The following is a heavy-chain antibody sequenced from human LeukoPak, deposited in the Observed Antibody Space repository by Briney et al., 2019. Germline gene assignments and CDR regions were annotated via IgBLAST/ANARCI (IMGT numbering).Heavy chain of an antibody. J-gene: IGHJ5*02. CDR1: EYSFTSYW. CDR3: ARFISVAESYNWFDP. Sequence: GESLKISCKGSEYSFTSYWIGWVRQMPGKGLEWMGIIYPGDSDTRYSPSFQGQVTISADKSISTAYLQWSSLKASDTAMYYCARFISVAESYNWFDPWGQGTLVTVSS. D-gene: IGHD6-19*01. CDR2: IYPGDSDT. V-gene: IGHV5-51*01.